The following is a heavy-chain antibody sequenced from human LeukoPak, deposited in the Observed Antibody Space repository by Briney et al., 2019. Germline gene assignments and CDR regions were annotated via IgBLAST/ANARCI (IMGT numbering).Heavy chain of an antibody. CDR2: ISGSGGST. CDR3: ARGPGQIYYFDY. CDR1: GFTFSSYA. J-gene: IGHJ4*02. V-gene: IGHV3-23*01. Sequence: GGSLRLSCAASGFTFSSYAMSWVRQAPGKGLEWVSAISGSGGSTYYADSVKGRFTISRDNSKNTLYLQMNSLRAEDTAVYYCARGPGQIYYFDYWGQGPVVTVS.